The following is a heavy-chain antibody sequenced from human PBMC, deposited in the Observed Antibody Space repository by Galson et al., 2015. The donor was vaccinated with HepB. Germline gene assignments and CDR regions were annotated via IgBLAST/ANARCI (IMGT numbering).Heavy chain of an antibody. V-gene: IGHV3-33*01. CDR1: GFTFSDYG. CDR2: ISYDGRNQ. D-gene: IGHD2-15*01. Sequence: SLRLSCAASGFTFSDYGMHWVRQAPGKGLEWVAFISYDGRNQQNADSVHGRFTISRDNSKNTLFLQMNSLRADDMAVYYCARDYSRAFDFWGQGTLVTVSS. CDR3: ARDYSRAFDF. J-gene: IGHJ4*02.